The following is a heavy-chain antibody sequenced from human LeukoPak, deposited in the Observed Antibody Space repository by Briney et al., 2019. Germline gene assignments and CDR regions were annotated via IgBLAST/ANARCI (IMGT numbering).Heavy chain of an antibody. Sequence: GGSLRLSCAASGFTFDDYGMSWVRQAPGQGLEWVSGINWNGGSTGYADSVKGRFTISRDNAKNSLYLQMNSLRAEDTALYYCARDGGPLSIAARPRFDYWGQGTLVTVSS. CDR1: GFTFDDYG. CDR3: ARDGGPLSIAARPRFDY. V-gene: IGHV3-20*04. J-gene: IGHJ4*02. D-gene: IGHD6-6*01. CDR2: INWNGGST.